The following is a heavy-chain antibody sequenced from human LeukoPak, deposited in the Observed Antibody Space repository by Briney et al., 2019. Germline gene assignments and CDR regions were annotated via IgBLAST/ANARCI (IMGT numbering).Heavy chain of an antibody. CDR1: GYTFTSYA. D-gene: IGHD3-3*01. J-gene: IGHJ5*02. Sequence: ASVKVSCKASGYTFTSYAMNWVRQAPGQGLEWMGWINTNTGNPTYAQGFTGRFVFSLDTSVSTAYLQISSLKAEDTAVYYCARDSSRITIFGVAPSAFDPWGQGTLVTVSS. V-gene: IGHV7-4-1*02. CDR2: INTNTGNP. CDR3: ARDSSRITIFGVAPSAFDP.